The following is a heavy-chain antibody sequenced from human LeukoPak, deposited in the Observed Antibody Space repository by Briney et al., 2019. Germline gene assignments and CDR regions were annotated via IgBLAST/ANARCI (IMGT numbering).Heavy chain of an antibody. CDR1: GYTFYNHW. V-gene: IGHV1-2*02. J-gene: IGHJ3*02. CDR3: ARVRRVRGIVVVEYHDAFDI. D-gene: IGHD2-15*01. CDR2: INPNSGGT. Sequence: GESLKISCEGSGYTFYNHWIAWVRQMPGKGLEWMGWINPNSGGTNYTQKFQGRVTMTRDTSISTAYMELSRLRSDDTAVYYCARVRRVRGIVVVEYHDAFDIWGQGTMVTVSS.